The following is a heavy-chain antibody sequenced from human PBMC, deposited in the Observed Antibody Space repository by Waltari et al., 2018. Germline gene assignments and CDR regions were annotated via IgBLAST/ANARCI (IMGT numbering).Heavy chain of an antibody. D-gene: IGHD5-18*01. CDR1: GFTFSSYA. Sequence: EVQLVESGGGLVQPGESLRLSCAASGFTFSSYAMTWVRQAPGKGREWVSAISGSGGSTDYADSGKGRFTISRDNSKNTLYLQMNSLRAEDTAVYYCAKEDTNLFDYWGQGTLVTVSS. V-gene: IGHV3-23*04. CDR3: AKEDTNLFDY. CDR2: ISGSGGST. J-gene: IGHJ4*02.